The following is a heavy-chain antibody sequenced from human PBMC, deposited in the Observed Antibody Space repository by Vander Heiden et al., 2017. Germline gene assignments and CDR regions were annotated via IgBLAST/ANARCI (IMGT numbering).Heavy chain of an antibody. Sequence: QVQLQQWVTGLLKPSETLSLTCAVYGGSCSGYYWSWIRQPPGKGLAWIGEINHSGSTNYNPSLKRRDTIAVDTSKNQFSLKLSSVTAADTAVYYCARGSSGAVAGTKTNWFDPWGQGTLVTVSS. J-gene: IGHJ5*02. D-gene: IGHD6-19*01. CDR2: INHSGST. CDR3: ARGSSGAVAGTKTNWFDP. V-gene: IGHV4-34*01. CDR1: GGSCSGYY.